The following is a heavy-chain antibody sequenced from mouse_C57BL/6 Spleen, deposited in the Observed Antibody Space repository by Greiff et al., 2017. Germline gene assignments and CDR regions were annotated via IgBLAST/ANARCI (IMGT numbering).Heavy chain of an antibody. CDR1: GFTFSSYT. J-gene: IGHJ3*01. Sequence: DVKLVESGGGLVKPGGSLKLSCAASGFTFSSYTMSWVRQTPEKRLEWVATISGGGGNTYYPDSVKGRFTISRDNAKNTLYLQMSSLRSEDTALYYCASPTVVATDWFAYWGQGTLVTVSA. CDR3: ASPTVVATDWFAY. D-gene: IGHD1-1*01. V-gene: IGHV5-9*01. CDR2: ISGGGGNT.